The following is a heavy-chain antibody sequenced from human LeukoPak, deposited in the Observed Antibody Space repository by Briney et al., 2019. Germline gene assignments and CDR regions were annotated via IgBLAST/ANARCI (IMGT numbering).Heavy chain of an antibody. CDR1: GGSISSSSYY. CDR3: ARRNSGNYYGLFDP. Sequence: SETLSLTCTVSGGSISSSSYYWAWIRQPPGKGLEWIGSIYYSGNTYYNPSLKSRITLSVDTSKNQFSLKLSSVTAADSAVYYCARRNSGNYYGLFDPWGQGTLVTVSS. V-gene: IGHV4-39*01. D-gene: IGHD1-26*01. CDR2: IYYSGNT. J-gene: IGHJ5*02.